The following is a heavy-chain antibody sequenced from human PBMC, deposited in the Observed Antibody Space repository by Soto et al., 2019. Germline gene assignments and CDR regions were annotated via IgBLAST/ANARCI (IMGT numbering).Heavy chain of an antibody. CDR2: FDPEDGET. D-gene: IGHD3-10*01. J-gene: IGHJ4*02. Sequence: ASVKVSCKVSGYTLTELSMHWVRQAPGKGLEWMGGFDPEDGETIYAQKFQGRVTMTEDTSTDTAYMELSSLRSEDTAVYYCAALWFGEFKYYFDYWGQGTLVTVSS. CDR1: GYTLTELS. V-gene: IGHV1-24*01. CDR3: AALWFGEFKYYFDY.